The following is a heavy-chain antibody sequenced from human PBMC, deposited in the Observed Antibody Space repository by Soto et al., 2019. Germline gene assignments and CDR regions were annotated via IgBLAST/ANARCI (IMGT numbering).Heavy chain of an antibody. J-gene: IGHJ4*02. CDR3: ARTYYGDYERFDY. CDR1: GYTFTTYG. CDR2: ISAYNGNT. D-gene: IGHD4-17*01. Sequence: GASVKVSCKASGYTFTTYGVSWVRQAPGQGLEWMGWISAYNGNTNYAQNFQGRVTLTTDTSTSTAYMELRSLRSEDTAVYYCARTYYGDYERFDYWGQGTLVTVSS. V-gene: IGHV1-18*01.